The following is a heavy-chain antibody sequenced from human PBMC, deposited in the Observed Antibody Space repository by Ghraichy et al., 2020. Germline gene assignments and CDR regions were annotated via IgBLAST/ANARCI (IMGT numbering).Heavy chain of an antibody. CDR2: IFSNDEK. V-gene: IGHV2-26*01. CDR1: GFSLSNARMG. D-gene: IGHD6-13*01. J-gene: IGHJ4*02. CDR3: ARIGDSSSWYFDY. Sequence: SGPTLVKTTETLTLTCTVSGFSLSNARMGVSWIRQPPGKALEWLAHIFSNDEKSYSTSLKSRLTISKDTSKSQVVLTMTNMDPVDTATYYCARIGDSSSWYFDYWGQGTLVTVSS.